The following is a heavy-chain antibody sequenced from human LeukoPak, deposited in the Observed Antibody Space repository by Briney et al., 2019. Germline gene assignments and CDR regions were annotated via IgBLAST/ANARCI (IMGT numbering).Heavy chain of an antibody. J-gene: IGHJ6*03. Sequence: ASVKVSCKACGYTFSDFYIHWVRQAPGQGLEWVGWINPSGGGTNYAPQFQGRVTMARDTSISTAYMELSRLTSDDTAVYYCAKDRRGPKSYYYFYYMDVWGKGTTVTVSS. CDR2: INPSGGGT. CDR1: GYTFSDFY. D-gene: IGHD3-16*01. CDR3: AKDRRGPKSYYYFYYMDV. V-gene: IGHV1-2*02.